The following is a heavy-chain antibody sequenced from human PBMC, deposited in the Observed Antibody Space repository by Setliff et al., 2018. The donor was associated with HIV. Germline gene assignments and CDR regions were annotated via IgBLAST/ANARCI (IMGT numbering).Heavy chain of an antibody. Sequence: SETLSLTCTVSGGSISSGSYYWSWIRQHAGKGLEWIGHIYTSGSTNYNPSLKSRVTISVDTSTNQFSLKLSSVTAADTAVYYCARGRRSGGWYVYHWGQGTLVTVSS. CDR2: IYTSGST. D-gene: IGHD6-19*01. V-gene: IGHV4-61*09. CDR1: GGSISSGSYY. CDR3: ARGRRSGGWYVYH. J-gene: IGHJ4*02.